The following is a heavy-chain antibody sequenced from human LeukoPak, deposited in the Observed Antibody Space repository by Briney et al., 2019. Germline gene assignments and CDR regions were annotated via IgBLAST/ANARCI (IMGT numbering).Heavy chain of an antibody. V-gene: IGHV3-21*01. D-gene: IGHD1-1*01. CDR3: ARQSSIGGGTDAFDI. CDR1: GFTFSDSR. Sequence: GGSLRLSCAASGFTFSDSRMNWVRQAPGKGLEWVSSITSTSGHIFYGGSLKGRFTVSRDNAKNTMFLQMNSLRAEDTAVYYCARQSSIGGGTDAFDIWGQGTMVTVSS. CDR2: ITSTSGHI. J-gene: IGHJ3*02.